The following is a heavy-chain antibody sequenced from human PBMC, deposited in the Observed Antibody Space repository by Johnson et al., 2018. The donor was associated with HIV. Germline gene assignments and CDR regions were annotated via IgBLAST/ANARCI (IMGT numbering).Heavy chain of an antibody. J-gene: IGHJ3*02. V-gene: IGHV3-33*06. Sequence: QMLLVESGGGVVQPGRSLRLSCAASGFTFSTYGMHWVRQAPGKGLEWVAVIWYDGSNKYYADSVKGRFTISRDNSKNTLFLQMNSLRAEDTAVYYCAKSPLVGAIDAFDIWGQGTMVTVSS. CDR2: IWYDGSNK. D-gene: IGHD1-26*01. CDR3: AKSPLVGAIDAFDI. CDR1: GFTFSTYG.